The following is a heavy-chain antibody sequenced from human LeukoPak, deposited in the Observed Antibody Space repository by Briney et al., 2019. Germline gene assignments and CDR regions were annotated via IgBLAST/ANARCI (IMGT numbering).Heavy chain of an antibody. Sequence: ASVKVSCKASGYTFTGYYMHWVRQAPGQGLGWMGWINPNSGDTKYAQKFQGRVTMTRDTSISTAYMELSRLRSDDTAVYYCATQRGSYRWGTDFDYWGQGTLVTVSS. J-gene: IGHJ4*02. V-gene: IGHV1-2*02. D-gene: IGHD3-16*01. CDR3: ATQRGSYRWGTDFDY. CDR1: GYTFTGYY. CDR2: INPNSGDT.